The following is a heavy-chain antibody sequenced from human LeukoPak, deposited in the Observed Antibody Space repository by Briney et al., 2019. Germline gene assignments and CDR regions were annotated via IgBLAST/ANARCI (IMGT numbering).Heavy chain of an antibody. V-gene: IGHV3-21*01. J-gene: IGHJ4*02. CDR2: ISSSSSYK. CDR1: GFTFSSYS. CDR3: ARAAAGSNY. D-gene: IGHD6-13*01. Sequence: GGSLRLSCAASGFTFSSYSMNWVRQAPGKGLEWVSSISSSSSYKYYADSVKGRFTISRDNAKNSLYLQMNSLRAEDTAVYYCARAAAGSNYWGQGTLVTVSS.